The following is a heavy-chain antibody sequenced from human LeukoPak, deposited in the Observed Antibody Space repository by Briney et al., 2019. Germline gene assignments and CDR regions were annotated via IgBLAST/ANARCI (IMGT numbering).Heavy chain of an antibody. CDR3: AAGFYDFWSETDYYYMDV. V-gene: IGHV1-69*05. Sequence: VKVSCKASGGTFSSYAISWVRQAPGQGLEWVGGIIPKFGAANYAQKFQGRVTITTDESTSTAYMELSRLRSEDTAIFYCAAGFYDFWSETDYYYMDVWGKGTTVTVSS. D-gene: IGHD3-3*01. CDR1: GGTFSSYA. CDR2: IIPKFGAA. J-gene: IGHJ6*03.